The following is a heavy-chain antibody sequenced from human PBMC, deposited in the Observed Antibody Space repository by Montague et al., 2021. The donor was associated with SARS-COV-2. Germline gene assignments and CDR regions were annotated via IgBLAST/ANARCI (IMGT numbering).Heavy chain of an antibody. Sequence: TLSLTCSVSGGSITSGGYYWTWIRQRPGGNLEWLGYLYYNGMTHYSPSLKSRASFSLDTSKNQFSLKLTSATATGSALYFCVSSLPGNQFQFDYWGQGALVTVSS. D-gene: IGHD1-14*01. J-gene: IGHJ4*02. CDR3: VSSLPGNQFQFDY. CDR2: LYYNGMT. CDR1: GGSITSGGYY. V-gene: IGHV4-31*03.